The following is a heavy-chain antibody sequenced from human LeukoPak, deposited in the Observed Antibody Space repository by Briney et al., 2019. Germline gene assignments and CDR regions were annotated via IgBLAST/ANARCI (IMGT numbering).Heavy chain of an antibody. CDR1: GDSFSSNSAA. J-gene: IGHJ6*02. D-gene: IGHD2-2*01. Sequence: SQTLSLTCAISGDSFSSNSAAWNWIRQSPSRGLEWLGSTYYRSKWYNDYAVSVKSRITINPDTSKNQFSLQLNSVTPEDTAVYYCARDWGYCRSTSCYYYYYGMDVWGQGTTVTVSS. V-gene: IGHV6-1*01. CDR2: TYYRSKWYN. CDR3: ARDWGYCRSTSCYYYYYGMDV.